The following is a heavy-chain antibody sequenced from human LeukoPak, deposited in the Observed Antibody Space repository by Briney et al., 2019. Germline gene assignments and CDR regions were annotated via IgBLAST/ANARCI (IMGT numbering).Heavy chain of an antibody. CDR3: ARHLLPYYYGSGRYKTHYYYYGMDV. V-gene: IGHV5-51*01. Sequence: GESLKISCKGSGYSFTSYWIGWVRQMPGKSLEWMGIIYPGDSDTSYSPSFQGQVTISADKSISTAYLQWSSLKASDTAMYYCARHLLPYYYGSGRYKTHYYYYGMDVWGQGTTVTVSS. CDR1: GYSFTSYW. J-gene: IGHJ6*02. D-gene: IGHD3-10*01. CDR2: IYPGDSDT.